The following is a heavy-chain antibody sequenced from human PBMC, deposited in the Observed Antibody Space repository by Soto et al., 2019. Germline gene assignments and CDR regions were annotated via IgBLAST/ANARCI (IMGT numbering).Heavy chain of an antibody. D-gene: IGHD6-25*01. V-gene: IGHV4-31*03. J-gene: IGHJ4*02. Sequence: QVQLQESGPGLVKPSQTLSLPCTVSGGSISSGGYYWSSIRQHPGKGLVWIGYIHYRGSTYYNPSLKSRVTIPLGTAKNQLSLKMSSVTAADTAVCFWARGSTSGDFDYWGEGTLVTVSS. CDR3: ARGSTSGDFDY. CDR2: IHYRGST. CDR1: GGSISSGGYY.